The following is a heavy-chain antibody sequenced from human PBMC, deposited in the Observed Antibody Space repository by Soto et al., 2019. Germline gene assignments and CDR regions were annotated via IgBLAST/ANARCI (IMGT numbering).Heavy chain of an antibody. CDR2: ISDSGRT. CDR1: DGSISSGGYY. V-gene: IGHV4-31*03. Sequence: QVQLQESRPGLVKPSQTLSLTSTFSDGSISSGGYYWSWIRQHPVKGMEWSGYISDSGRTSYHPSIKSRGTISEYTSKNQFTLKLRSVTAAATAVYYGAGNYSASKNFAYWGQGTLVTVSS. D-gene: IGHD3-10*01. CDR3: AGNYSASKNFAY. J-gene: IGHJ4*02.